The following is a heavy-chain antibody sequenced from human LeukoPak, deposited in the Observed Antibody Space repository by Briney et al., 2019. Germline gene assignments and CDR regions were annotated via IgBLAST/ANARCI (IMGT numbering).Heavy chain of an antibody. CDR2: IKKDGSEK. V-gene: IGHV3-7*01. Sequence: GGSLRLSCAASGFTFSSYWMSWVRQAPGKGLEWVANIKKDGSEKYYVDSVKGRFTISRDNAKNSLYLQMNSLRAEDTAVYYCAKEIRYYDSSGYDAFDIWGQGTMVTVSS. D-gene: IGHD3-22*01. CDR1: GFTFSSYW. CDR3: AKEIRYYDSSGYDAFDI. J-gene: IGHJ3*02.